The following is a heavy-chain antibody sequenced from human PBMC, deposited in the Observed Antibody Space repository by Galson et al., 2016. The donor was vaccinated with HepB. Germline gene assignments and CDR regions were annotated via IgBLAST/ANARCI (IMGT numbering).Heavy chain of an antibody. D-gene: IGHD6-19*01. J-gene: IGHJ6*02. CDR1: GLIFNTYG. CDR3: AKDQRGSGWYRVYYGMDV. CDR2: TSYDGNNK. Sequence: SLRLSCAASGLIFNTYGIHWVRQAPGKGLEWVAVTSYDGNNKDYADCVKGRFTISRDTSKNTVYLQMNSLRTEDTAVYYCAKDQRGSGWYRVYYGMDVWGQGTTVTVSS. V-gene: IGHV3-30*18.